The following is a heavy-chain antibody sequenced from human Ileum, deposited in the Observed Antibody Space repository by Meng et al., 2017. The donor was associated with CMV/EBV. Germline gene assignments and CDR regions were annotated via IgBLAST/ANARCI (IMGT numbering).Heavy chain of an antibody. Sequence: QVQLQESGPGLVNPSQTLLLTCSVSGDSISSDNYHWSWIRQPAGKGLEWIGQRHKNGNDNYNASLKSRVTISIDTSKNQFSLTLTSVTAADTAVYYCAIYYGGVGGRGYWAQGTLVTVSS. CDR3: AIYYGGVGGRGY. J-gene: IGHJ4*02. V-gene: IGHV4-61*02. CDR2: RHKNGND. D-gene: IGHD2-21*01. CDR1: GDSISSDNYH.